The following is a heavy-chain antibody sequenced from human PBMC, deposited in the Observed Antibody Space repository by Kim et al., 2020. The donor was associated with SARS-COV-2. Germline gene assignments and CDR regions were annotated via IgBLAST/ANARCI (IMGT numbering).Heavy chain of an antibody. CDR3: ARQMGAATGDAFDI. J-gene: IGHJ3*02. V-gene: IGHV5-51*01. D-gene: IGHD1-26*01. Sequence: SPSFKGQVTISADKSISNAYLQWSSLKASDTAIYYCARQMGAATGDAFDIWGQGTMVTVSS.